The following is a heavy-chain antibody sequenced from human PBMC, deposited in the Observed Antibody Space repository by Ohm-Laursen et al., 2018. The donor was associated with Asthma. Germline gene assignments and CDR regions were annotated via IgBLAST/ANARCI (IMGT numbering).Heavy chain of an antibody. CDR3: ARGNLEGLQ. CDR2: IFPDGRHT. CDR1: GFTFSDHF. Sequence: GSLRLSCTASGFTFSDHFMHWVRQGPGQGLVWISHIFPDGRHTNYADSVKGRFTISRDDAKNTLYLQMNSLRVDDTAVYYCARGNLEGLQWGQGTLVTVSS. D-gene: IGHD5-24*01. J-gene: IGHJ4*02. V-gene: IGHV3-74*01.